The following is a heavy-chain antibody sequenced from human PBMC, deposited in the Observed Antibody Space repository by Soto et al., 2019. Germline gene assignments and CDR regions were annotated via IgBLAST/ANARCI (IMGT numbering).Heavy chain of an antibody. D-gene: IGHD5-18*01. V-gene: IGHV3-23*01. CDR1: GFTVEDYG. CDR2: LSGSGATT. Sequence: PGGSMRLSCAASGFTVEDYGMSWARQDPGKGLEWVSGLSGSGATTYYADSVKGRFTISRDNTWNTLYLQMNSLTAEDTAVYYCAKLSRGYTHGYPDYWGQGTLVTVSS. CDR3: AKLSRGYTHGYPDY. J-gene: IGHJ4*02.